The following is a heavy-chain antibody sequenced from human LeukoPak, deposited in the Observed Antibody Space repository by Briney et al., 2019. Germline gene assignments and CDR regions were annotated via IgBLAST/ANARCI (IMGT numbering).Heavy chain of an antibody. J-gene: IGHJ4*02. Sequence: PGGSLRLSCAASGFPFSLYAMNWVRQAPGEGLEWVSYINDDSTDIHYADSVKGRFSISRDSARNTLYLQLSSLRAEDTAVYYCARDTFHPGLIDSWGQGTLVTVSS. D-gene: IGHD2-21*01. CDR2: INDDSTDI. CDR3: ARDTFHPGLIDS. V-gene: IGHV3-21*05. CDR1: GFPFSLYA.